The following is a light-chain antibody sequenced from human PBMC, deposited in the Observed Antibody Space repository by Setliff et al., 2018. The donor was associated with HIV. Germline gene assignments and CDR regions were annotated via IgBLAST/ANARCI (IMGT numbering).Light chain of an antibody. CDR2: DVI. CDR1: SSDVGAYNF. V-gene: IGLV2-14*03. CDR3: SSFTTSRQFV. Sequence: QSALTQPASVSGSPGQSVTISCTGTSSDVGAYNFVSWYQQPPGRAPKLMIYDVINRNSGVSIRFSGSKSGNAASLTISGLQAEDEADYYCSSFTTSRQFVFGSGTKVTVL. J-gene: IGLJ1*01.